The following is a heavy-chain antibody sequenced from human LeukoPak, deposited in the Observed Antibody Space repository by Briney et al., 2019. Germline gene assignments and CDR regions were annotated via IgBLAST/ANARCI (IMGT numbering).Heavy chain of an antibody. CDR3: ARDPPGTGG. Sequence: SETLSLTCAVYGGSFSGYYWSWVRQPPGKGLEWIGEINHSGSTNYNPSLKSRVTISVDTSKNQVSLKLSPVTAADTAVYYCARDPPGTGGWGQGTLVTVSS. CDR2: INHSGST. V-gene: IGHV4-34*01. D-gene: IGHD3-10*01. CDR1: GGSFSGYY. J-gene: IGHJ4*02.